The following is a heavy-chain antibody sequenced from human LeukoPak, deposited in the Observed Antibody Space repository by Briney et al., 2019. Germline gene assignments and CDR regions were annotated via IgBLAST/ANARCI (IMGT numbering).Heavy chain of an antibody. CDR3: ARDTFRYSSGWNTFDL. J-gene: IGHJ2*01. V-gene: IGHV4-39*07. Sequence: PSETLSLTCTVSGGSISSSSYYWGWIRQPPGKGLEWIGSIYYSGSTYYNPSLKSRVTISVDTSKNQFSLKLSSVTAADTAVYYCARDTFRYSSGWNTFDLWGRGTLVTVSS. D-gene: IGHD6-19*01. CDR1: GGSISSSSYY. CDR2: IYYSGST.